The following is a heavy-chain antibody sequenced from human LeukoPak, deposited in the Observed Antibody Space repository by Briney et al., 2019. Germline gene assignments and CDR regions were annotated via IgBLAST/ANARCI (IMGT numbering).Heavy chain of an antibody. V-gene: IGHV1-18*01. J-gene: IGHJ4*02. Sequence: ASVKVSCKASGYTFTSYGISWVRQAPGQGLEWMGWISAYNGNTNYAQKLQGRVTMTTDTSTSTAYMELRSLRSDDTAVYYCARDGYYYDSSGYFPPDYWGQGTLVTVFS. CDR2: ISAYNGNT. CDR3: ARDGYYYDSSGYFPPDY. CDR1: GYTFTSYG. D-gene: IGHD3-22*01.